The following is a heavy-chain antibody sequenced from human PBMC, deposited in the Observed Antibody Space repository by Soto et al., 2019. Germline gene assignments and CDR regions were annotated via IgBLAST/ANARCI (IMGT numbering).Heavy chain of an antibody. CDR2: IDPSDSYT. Sequence: PGESLKISCKGSGYSFTSYWISWVRQMPGKGLEWMGRIDPSDSYTNYSPSFQGHVTISADKSISTAYLQWSSLKASDTAMYYYASWQQLVPHGYYYYGMDVWGQGTTVTVSS. CDR1: GYSFTSYW. CDR3: ASWQQLVPHGYYYYGMDV. D-gene: IGHD6-13*01. J-gene: IGHJ6*02. V-gene: IGHV5-10-1*01.